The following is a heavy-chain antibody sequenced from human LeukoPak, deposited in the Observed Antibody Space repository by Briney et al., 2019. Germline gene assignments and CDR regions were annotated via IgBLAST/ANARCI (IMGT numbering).Heavy chain of an antibody. Sequence: GGSLRLSCAASGFTFSSYEMNWVRQAPGKGLEWVSYISGSGRTIHQADSMKGRFTISRDNAKNSLYLQMNSLRAEDTAVYYCARDSSGWYGRVDYWGQGTLVSVSS. D-gene: IGHD6-19*01. V-gene: IGHV3-48*03. J-gene: IGHJ4*02. CDR1: GFTFSSYE. CDR3: ARDSSGWYGRVDY. CDR2: ISGSGRTI.